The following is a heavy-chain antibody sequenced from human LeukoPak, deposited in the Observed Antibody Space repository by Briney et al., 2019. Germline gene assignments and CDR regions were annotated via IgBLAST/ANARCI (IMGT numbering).Heavy chain of an antibody. D-gene: IGHD3-10*01. J-gene: IGHJ5*02. V-gene: IGHV3-21*01. CDR2: ISSSSSYI. CDR3: AREVLLWFGELLSFDP. CDR1: GFTFSSYS. Sequence: PGGSLRLSCAASGFTFSSYSMNWVRQAPGKGLEWVSSISSSSSYIYYADSVKGRFTISRDNAKNSLYLQMNSLRAEDTAVYYCAREVLLWFGELLSFDPWGQGTLVTVPS.